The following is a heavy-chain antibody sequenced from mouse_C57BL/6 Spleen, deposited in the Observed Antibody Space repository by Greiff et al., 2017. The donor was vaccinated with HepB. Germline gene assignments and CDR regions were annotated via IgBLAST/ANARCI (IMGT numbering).Heavy chain of an antibody. D-gene: IGHD1-1*01. CDR2: IYPGDGDT. J-gene: IGHJ1*03. Sequence: VQLQESGAELVKPGASVKISCKASGYAFSSYWMNWVKQRPGKGLEWIGQIYPGDGDTNYNGKFKGKATLTADKSSSTAYMQLSSLTSEDSAVYYCARSANYDGSSHWYFDVWGTGTTVTVSS. V-gene: IGHV1-80*01. CDR3: ARSANYDGSSHWYFDV. CDR1: GYAFSSYW.